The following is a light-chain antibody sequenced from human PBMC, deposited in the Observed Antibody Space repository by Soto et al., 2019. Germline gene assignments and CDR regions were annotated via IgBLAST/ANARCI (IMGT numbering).Light chain of an antibody. CDR1: SSDVGGYNY. V-gene: IGLV2-14*03. Sequence: QSVLTQPASVSGSPGRSITISCTGTSSDVGGYNYVSWYQHHPGKAPKLLIYNVSFRPSGISSRFSGSKSANTASLTISGLQAEDEADYFCSSYTSRSLYAFGTGTKVTV. CDR2: NVS. J-gene: IGLJ1*01. CDR3: SSYTSRSLYA.